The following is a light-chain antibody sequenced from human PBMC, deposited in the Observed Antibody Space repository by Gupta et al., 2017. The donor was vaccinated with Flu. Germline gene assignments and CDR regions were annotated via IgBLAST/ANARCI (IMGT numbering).Light chain of an antibody. CDR2: DSN. Sequence: QSVLTQPHSASGTPGQRVTISCSGSNSNIGSNIVSWYQQLPGAAPKLPIYDSNQRPSEVPDRFSGSKSGTSASLAIIGLQSEDETDYYCAAWDDTLNAWVFGGGTKVTVL. CDR3: AAWDDTLNAWV. J-gene: IGLJ3*02. V-gene: IGLV1-44*01. CDR1: NSNIGSNI.